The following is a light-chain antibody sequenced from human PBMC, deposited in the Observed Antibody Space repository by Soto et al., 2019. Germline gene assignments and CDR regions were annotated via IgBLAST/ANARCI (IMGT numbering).Light chain of an antibody. CDR1: QSISSW. J-gene: IGKJ2*02. CDR2: DAS. Sequence: DIQMTQSPSTLSASVGDRVTITCRASQSISSWLAWYQQKPGKAPKLLIYDASSLESGVPSRFSGSGSGTEFTLTISSLQPDDFATYYFQQYNSYSGTFGQGTKREIK. V-gene: IGKV1-5*01. CDR3: QQYNSYSGT.